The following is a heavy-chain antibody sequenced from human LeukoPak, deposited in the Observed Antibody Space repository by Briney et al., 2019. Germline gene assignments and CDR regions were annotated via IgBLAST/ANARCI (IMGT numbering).Heavy chain of an antibody. D-gene: IGHD5-18*01. Sequence: GASVKVSCKASGYTFTGYYMHWVRQAPGQGLEWMGWINPNSGGTNYAQKFQGRVTMTRDTSISTAYMELSRLRSDDTAVYYCARHRADSYDYVGYFDYWGQGTLVTVSS. CDR3: ARHRADSYDYVGYFDY. CDR2: INPNSGGT. V-gene: IGHV1-2*02. CDR1: GYTFTGYY. J-gene: IGHJ4*02.